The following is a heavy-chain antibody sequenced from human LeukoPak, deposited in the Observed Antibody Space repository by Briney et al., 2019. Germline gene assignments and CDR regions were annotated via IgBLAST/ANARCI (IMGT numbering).Heavy chain of an antibody. J-gene: IGHJ5*02. CDR1: AYIFSDYF. V-gene: IGHV1-2*02. D-gene: IGHD2-2*01. CDR2: INPNSGGT. CDR3: ARGAAIVVVPAAKVNWFDP. Sequence: ASVKVSCKASAYIFSDYFMYWVRQAPGQGLVCVGWINPNSGGTHYAQNFQGRVSMTRDMSINTAYMELTGLTSDDTAVYYCARGAAIVVVPAAKVNWFDPWGQGPLVSVST.